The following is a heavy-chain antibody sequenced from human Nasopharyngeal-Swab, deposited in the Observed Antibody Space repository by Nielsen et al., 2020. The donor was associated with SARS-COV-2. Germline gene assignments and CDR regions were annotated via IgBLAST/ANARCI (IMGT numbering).Heavy chain of an antibody. J-gene: IGHJ5*02. Sequence: SVKVSCKASGFTFTDSVVQWVRQARGQRLEWIGWVVFGSGSTNYAQKFQERLTMTRGMSTTTAYMELSSLRSDDTAVYFCAAEVIGTGAFKSWGQGTLVTVSS. CDR1: GFTFTDSV. CDR2: VVFGSGST. V-gene: IGHV1-58*01. CDR3: AAEVIGTGAFKS. D-gene: IGHD1-26*01.